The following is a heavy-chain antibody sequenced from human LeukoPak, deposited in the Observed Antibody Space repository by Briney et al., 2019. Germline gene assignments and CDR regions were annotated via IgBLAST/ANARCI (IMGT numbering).Heavy chain of an antibody. D-gene: IGHD5-12*01. CDR3: AKSDSGYDYRAPDFDY. CDR1: GFTFTTYA. V-gene: IGHV3-23*01. CDR2: ISGSGGST. J-gene: IGHJ4*02. Sequence: GGSLRLSCAASGFTFTTYAMSWVRQAPGKGLEWVSAISGSGGSTYYADSVKGRFTISRDNSKNTLYLQMNSLRAEDTAVYYCAKSDSGYDYRAPDFDYWGQGTLVTVSS.